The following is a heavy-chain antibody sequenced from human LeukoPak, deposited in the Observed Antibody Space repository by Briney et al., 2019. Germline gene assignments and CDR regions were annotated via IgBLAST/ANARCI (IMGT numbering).Heavy chain of an antibody. J-gene: IGHJ4*02. CDR3: GRDRSYGSFDY. CDR1: GFTFNNYG. V-gene: IGHV3-20*04. CDR2: TGGST. Sequence: GGSLRLSCAASGFTFNNYGMNWVRQVPGKGLEWVSGTGGSTGYADSVKGRFTISRDNAKNSLYLQMNDLRAEDTALYYCGRDRSYGSFDYWGQGTLVTVSS. D-gene: IGHD5-18*01.